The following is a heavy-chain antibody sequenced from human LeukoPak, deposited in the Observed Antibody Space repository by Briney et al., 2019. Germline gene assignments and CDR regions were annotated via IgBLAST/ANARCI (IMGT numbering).Heavy chain of an antibody. CDR3: ARRGYGSGNYYYPN. V-gene: IGHV5-51*01. CDR1: GYSFTNHY. Sequence: GESLKISCKGSGYSFTNHYIGWVRLMPGKGLEWMGIIYPGDSDTRYSPSIQGQVTISADKSISTAYLQWSSLKASDTAMYYCARRGYGSGNYYYPNWGQGTMVTVSS. J-gene: IGHJ3*01. CDR2: IYPGDSDT. D-gene: IGHD3-10*01.